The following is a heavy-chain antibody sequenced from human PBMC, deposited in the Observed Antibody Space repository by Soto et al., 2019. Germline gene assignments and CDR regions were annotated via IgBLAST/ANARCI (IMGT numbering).Heavy chain of an antibody. CDR1: GYTFSSYA. CDR2: INAGNGNT. CDR3: ARDPAAMSMRGFDY. D-gene: IGHD5-18*01. Sequence: GASVKVSCKASGYTFSSYAMDWVRQAPGQRLEWMGWINAGNGNTKYSQKFQGRVTITRDTSASTAYMELSSLRSEDTAVYYCARDPAAMSMRGFDYWGQGTLVTVS. J-gene: IGHJ4*02. V-gene: IGHV1-3*01.